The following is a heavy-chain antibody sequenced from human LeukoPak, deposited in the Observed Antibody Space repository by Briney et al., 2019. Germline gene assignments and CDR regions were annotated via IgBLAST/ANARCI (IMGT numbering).Heavy chain of an antibody. V-gene: IGHV4-39*01. CDR2: IYYSGST. CDR1: GGSISSSSYY. D-gene: IGHD4-17*01. J-gene: IGHJ4*02. Sequence: SETLSLTCTVSGGSISSSSYYWGWIRQPPGTGLEWIGSIYYSGSTYYNPSLKSRVTISVDTSKNQFSLKLSSVTAADTAVYYCARGRPNYGGNDYDYWGQGTLVTVSS. CDR3: ARGRPNYGGNDYDY.